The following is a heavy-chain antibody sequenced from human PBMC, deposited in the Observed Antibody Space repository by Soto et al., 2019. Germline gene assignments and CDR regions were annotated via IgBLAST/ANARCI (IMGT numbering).Heavy chain of an antibody. Sequence: LRLSCAASGFIFSNYAMTWVRQGPGRGLEWVSTTSFSGGRTYYADSVKGRFTISRDNSNNTLFLQMSSLRAEDTAIYYCAKDSRAFCGGDCSKDYWGQGTLVTVSS. J-gene: IGHJ4*02. CDR2: TSFSGGRT. CDR1: GFIFSNYA. V-gene: IGHV3-23*01. D-gene: IGHD2-21*02. CDR3: AKDSRAFCGGDCSKDY.